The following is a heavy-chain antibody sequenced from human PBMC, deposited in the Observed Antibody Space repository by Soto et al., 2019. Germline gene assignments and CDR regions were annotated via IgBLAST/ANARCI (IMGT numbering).Heavy chain of an antibody. CDR3: ARHPRPPDYSFDY. D-gene: IGHD4-4*01. V-gene: IGHV1-69*13. CDR2: IIPIFGTA. CDR1: GGTFSSYA. Sequence: SVTVCCKASGGTFSSYAISWVRQAPGQGLEWMGGIIPIFGTANYAQKFQGRVTITADESTSTAYMELSSLRSEDTAVYYCARHPRPPDYSFDYWGQGALVTVSS. J-gene: IGHJ4*02.